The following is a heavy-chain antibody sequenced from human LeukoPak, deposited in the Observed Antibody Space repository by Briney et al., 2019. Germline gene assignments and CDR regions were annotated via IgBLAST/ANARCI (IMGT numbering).Heavy chain of an antibody. CDR2: MNHDGSEK. CDR1: GFTFSSYW. CDR3: AELGITMIGGV. D-gene: IGHD3-10*02. V-gene: IGHV3-7*01. J-gene: IGHJ6*04. Sequence: GGSLRLSCAASGFTFSSYWMSWVRQTPGKGLEWVATMNHDGSEKYHVDSVKGRFTISRDNAKNSLYPQMNSLRAEDTAVYYCAELGITMIGGVWGKGTRVTISS.